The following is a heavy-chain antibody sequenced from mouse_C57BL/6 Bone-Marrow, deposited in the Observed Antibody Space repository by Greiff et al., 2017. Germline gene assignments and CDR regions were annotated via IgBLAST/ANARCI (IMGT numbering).Heavy chain of an antibody. D-gene: IGHD1-1*01. V-gene: IGHV3-5*01. CDR1: GISITTGNYR. J-gene: IGHJ1*03. Sequence: EVKLMESGPGLVKPSQTVFLTCTVTGISITTGNYRWSWIRQFPGNKLEWIGYIYYSGTITYNPSLTSRTTITRDTPKNQFFLEMNSLTAEDTATYCCARGAVVADWYFDVWGTGTTVTVSS. CDR2: IYYSGTI. CDR3: ARGAVVADWYFDV.